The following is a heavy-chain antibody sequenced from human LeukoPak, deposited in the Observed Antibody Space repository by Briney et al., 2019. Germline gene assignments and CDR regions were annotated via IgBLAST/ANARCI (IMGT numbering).Heavy chain of an antibody. V-gene: IGHV3-9*01. J-gene: IGHJ6*02. D-gene: IGHD3-10*01. CDR2: ITWNSDVI. Sequence: TGGSLRLSCVVSGFTFDDYAMHWARQAPGKGLEWVSCITWNSDVIGYAASVKGRFTISRDNAKNSLYLQMNSLKPEDTALYYCAKWGGGDYYGSGTSHYTVDVWGQGTTVTVSS. CDR3: AKWGGGDYYGSGTSHYTVDV. CDR1: GFTFDDYA.